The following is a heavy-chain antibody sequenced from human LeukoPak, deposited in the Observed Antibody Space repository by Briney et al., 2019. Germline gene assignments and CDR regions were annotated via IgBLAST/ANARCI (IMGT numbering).Heavy chain of an antibody. CDR1: GFTFSSYC. V-gene: IGHV3-74*01. Sequence: GGSLRLSCAASGFTFSSYCMHWVRHAPGKGLLWVSRINIDVSSTSYADSVKGRFTISRDNAKNTLYLQMNSMRAEDTAVYYCAGGGLYCSSTSCSDAFDIWGQGTMVTVSS. D-gene: IGHD2-2*01. CDR3: AGGGLYCSSTSCSDAFDI. J-gene: IGHJ3*02. CDR2: INIDVSST.